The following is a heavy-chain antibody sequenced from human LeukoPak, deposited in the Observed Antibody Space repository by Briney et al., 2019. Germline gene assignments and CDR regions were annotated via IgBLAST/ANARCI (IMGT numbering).Heavy chain of an antibody. V-gene: IGHV3-30*02. J-gene: IGHJ4*02. CDR1: GLSLSSHG. D-gene: IGHD6-19*01. CDR3: AKDMGSGWYRANFDY. CDR2: LRYDGSNK. Sequence: SGLSLSSHGTHCARQAPGKGLEWVAFLRYDGSNKYYADSVKGRFTISRDNSKNTVYLQMNSLRAEDTAVYYCAKDMGSGWYRANFDYWGQGTLVTVSS.